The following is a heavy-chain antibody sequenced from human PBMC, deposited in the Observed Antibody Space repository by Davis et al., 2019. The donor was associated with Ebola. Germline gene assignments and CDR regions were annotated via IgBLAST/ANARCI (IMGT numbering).Heavy chain of an antibody. CDR2: IYYSGST. D-gene: IGHD3-22*01. CDR1: GGSISSGGYY. Sequence: PSETLSLTCTVSGGSISSGGYYWSWIRQHPGKGLEWIGYIYYSGSTYYNPSLKSRVTISVGTSKNQFSLKLSSVTAADTAVYYCARAGDSSGYYWAVAFRVDAFDIWGQGTMVTVSS. CDR3: ARAGDSSGYYWAVAFRVDAFDI. J-gene: IGHJ3*02. V-gene: IGHV4-31*03.